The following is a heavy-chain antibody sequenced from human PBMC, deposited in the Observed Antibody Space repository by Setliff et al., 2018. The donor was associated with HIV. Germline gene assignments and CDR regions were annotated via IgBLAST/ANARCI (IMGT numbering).Heavy chain of an antibody. V-gene: IGHV4-34*01. Sequence: SETLSLTCAVYGGSFSGYYWSWIRQPPGKGLEWIGEINHSGSTNYNPSLKSRVTISVDTSKNQFSLKPSSVTAADTAVYYCNIYYYYYMDVWGKGTTVTVSS. CDR2: INHSGST. CDR3: NIYYYYYMDV. J-gene: IGHJ6*03. CDR1: GGSFSGYY.